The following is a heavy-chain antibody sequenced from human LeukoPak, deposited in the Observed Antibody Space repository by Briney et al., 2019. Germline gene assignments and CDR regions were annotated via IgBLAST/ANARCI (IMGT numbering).Heavy chain of an antibody. CDR3: ARHNVYDSSGDGRYYFDQ. CDR1: GYSIRTGYH. Sequence: SETLSLTCAVSGYSIRTGYHWAWVRYPPGKGLEWIGSMSHSGITDYNPPLKSRVTFPVDTSKNHFSVKLMSVSAADTAVYYCARHNVYDSSGDGRYYFDQWGQRTLVTASS. J-gene: IGHJ4*02. V-gene: IGHV4-38-2*01. D-gene: IGHD3-22*01. CDR2: MSHSGIT.